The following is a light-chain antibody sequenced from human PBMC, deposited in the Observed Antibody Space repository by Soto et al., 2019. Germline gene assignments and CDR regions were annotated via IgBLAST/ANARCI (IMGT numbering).Light chain of an antibody. Sequence: EIVMTQSPATLSVSPGERATLSCRASQSISSNLAWYQQKPGQGPRLLIYDASTRATGIPARFSGSGSGTDFTLTINSLQSEDAAVYYCQQYNNWLKWTFGQVTKVEIK. J-gene: IGKJ1*01. V-gene: IGKV3-15*01. CDR1: QSISSN. CDR2: DAS. CDR3: QQYNNWLKWT.